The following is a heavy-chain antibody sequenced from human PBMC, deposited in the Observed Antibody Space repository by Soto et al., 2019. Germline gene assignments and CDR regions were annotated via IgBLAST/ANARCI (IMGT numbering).Heavy chain of an antibody. CDR3: ANSPSGDQLSWVDP. Sequence: QVQLVESGGGLVKPGGSLRLSCAASGFTFSDYYMSWIRQAPGKGLEWVSYISSSSSYTNYADSVKGRFTISRDNAKNSLYLQMNSLRAEDTAVYYCANSPSGDQLSWVDPWGQGTLVTVSS. J-gene: IGHJ5*02. D-gene: IGHD3-10*01. V-gene: IGHV3-11*06. CDR2: ISSSSSYT. CDR1: GFTFSDYY.